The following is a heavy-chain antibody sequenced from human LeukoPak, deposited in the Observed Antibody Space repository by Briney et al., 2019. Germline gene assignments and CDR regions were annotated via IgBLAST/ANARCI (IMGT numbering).Heavy chain of an antibody. J-gene: IGHJ4*02. CDR3: ATLSRGTIFGV. CDR2: INSDGSST. Sequence: GSLRLSCAASGFTFSSYWMHWVRQAPGKGLVWVSRINSDGSSTSYADSVKGRFTISRDNAKNTLYLQMNSLRAEDTAVYYCATLSRGTIFGVWGQGTLVTVSS. CDR1: GFTFSSYW. D-gene: IGHD3-3*01. V-gene: IGHV3-74*01.